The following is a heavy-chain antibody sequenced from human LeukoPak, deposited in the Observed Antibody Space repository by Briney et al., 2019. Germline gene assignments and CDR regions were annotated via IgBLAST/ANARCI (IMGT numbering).Heavy chain of an antibody. V-gene: IGHV3-23*01. J-gene: IGHJ4*02. CDR3: AKGRALEVVAAFNY. CDR1: GFTFSSYA. D-gene: IGHD2-15*01. CDR2: TSASGANT. Sequence: GGSLRLSCAASGFTFSSYAMSWVRQAPGKGLEWVSATSASGANTYYADSVKGRFTISRDYSKNTLYLQMNSLRAGDTAVYYCAKGRALEVVAAFNYWGQGTVVTVSS.